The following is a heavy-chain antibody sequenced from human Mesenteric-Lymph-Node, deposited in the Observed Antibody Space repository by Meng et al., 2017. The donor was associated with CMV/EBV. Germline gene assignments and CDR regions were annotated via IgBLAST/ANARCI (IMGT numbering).Heavy chain of an antibody. Sequence: ASVKVSCKASGYTFTGYYMHWVRQAPGQGLEWMGWINPNSGGTNYAQKFQGRVIMTRDTSISTAYMELRSLRSDDTAVYYCARYNDRYSSGWYEGDYYYGMDIWGQGTTVTVSS. CDR3: ARYNDRYSSGWYEGDYYYGMDI. CDR2: INPNSGGT. J-gene: IGHJ6*02. V-gene: IGHV1-2*02. CDR1: GYTFTGYY. D-gene: IGHD6-19*01.